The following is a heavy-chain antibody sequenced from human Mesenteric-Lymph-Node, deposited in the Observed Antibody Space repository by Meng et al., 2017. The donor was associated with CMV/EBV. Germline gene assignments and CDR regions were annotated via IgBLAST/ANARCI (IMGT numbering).Heavy chain of an antibody. CDR3: ARRGNYDSDYSEY. J-gene: IGHJ4*02. Sequence: QLQLQESGPGLLKPSETLSLSCIVSGDSISNSTYYWTWIRQPPGKGLEWIGSVHHSGTTYYNPSLKGRLTISVDMSANLFSLRLTTVTAADTATYYCARRGNYDSDYSEYWGQGTLVTVSS. CDR1: GDSISNSTYY. V-gene: IGHV4-39*01. D-gene: IGHD3-22*01. CDR2: VHHSGTT.